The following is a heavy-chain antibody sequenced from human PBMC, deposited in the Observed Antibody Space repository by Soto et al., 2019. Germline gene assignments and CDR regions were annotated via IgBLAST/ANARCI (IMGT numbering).Heavy chain of an antibody. Sequence: ASVKVSCKASGYTFTNYAIHWVRQAPGQRLEWMAWINAANGITKSSQKFQGRVTFTRDTSASTAYMELSSLESEDTALYYCARAGLSTTGDYWGQGTLVTVS. CDR2: INAANGIT. J-gene: IGHJ4*02. CDR1: GYTFTNYA. CDR3: ARAGLSTTGDY. D-gene: IGHD1-26*01. V-gene: IGHV1-3*01.